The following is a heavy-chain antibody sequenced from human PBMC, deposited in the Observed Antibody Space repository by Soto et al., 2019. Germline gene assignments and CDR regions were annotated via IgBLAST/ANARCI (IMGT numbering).Heavy chain of an antibody. D-gene: IGHD2-15*01. CDR3: AKDEVLVEVVARDYYGLDV. CDR1: GFTFSSYG. J-gene: IGHJ6*02. V-gene: IGHV3-30*18. CDR2: ILYDGNKK. Sequence: QVQLVESGGGVVQPGRSLRLSCAASGFTFSSYGMHWVRQAPGKGLEWVAVILYDGNKKYYADSVKGRFTISRDNSKNTLYLQMDSLRCEDTAVYYCAKDEVLVEVVARDYYGLDVWGQGTTVTVSS.